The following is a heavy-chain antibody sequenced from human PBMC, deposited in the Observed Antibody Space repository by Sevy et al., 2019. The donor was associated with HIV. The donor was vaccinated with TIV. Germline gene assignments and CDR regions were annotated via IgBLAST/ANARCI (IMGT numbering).Heavy chain of an antibody. Sequence: ASVKVSCKASGYTFTGYYMHWVRQAPGQGLEWMGRINPNSGGTNYAQKFQGRVTMTRDTSISTAYMELSRLRSDDTAVYYCARTGLNGGFSSGYHQYYFDYWGQGTLVTVSS. D-gene: IGHD3-3*01. J-gene: IGHJ4*02. CDR1: GYTFTGYY. CDR3: ARTGLNGGFSSGYHQYYFDY. CDR2: INPNSGGT. V-gene: IGHV1-2*06.